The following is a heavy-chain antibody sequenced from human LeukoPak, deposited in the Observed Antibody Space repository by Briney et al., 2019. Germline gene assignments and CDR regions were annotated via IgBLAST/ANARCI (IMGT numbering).Heavy chain of an antibody. D-gene: IGHD3-9*01. CDR3: ARDWGNILTAIDY. CDR2: ISSSSTTI. CDR1: GFTFSSYT. J-gene: IGHJ4*02. V-gene: IGHV3-48*02. Sequence: SGGSLRLSCAASGFTFSSYTMNWVRQAPGKGLQLISYISSSSTTIYYADSVKGRFAISRDNAKKPLYLHMNSLRDEDTAVYYCARDWGNILTAIDYWGQGTMVTVSS.